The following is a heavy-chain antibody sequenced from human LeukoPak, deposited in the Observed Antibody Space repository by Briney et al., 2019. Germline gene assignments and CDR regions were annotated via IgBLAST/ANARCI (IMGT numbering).Heavy chain of an antibody. Sequence: SETLSLTCTVSGGSISSYYWSWIRQPPGKGLEWIGYIYYSGSTNYNPSLKSRVTISVDTSKNQFSLKLSSVTAADTAVYYCARLRRYYDSNDAFDIWGQGTMVTVSS. CDR1: GGSISSYY. J-gene: IGHJ3*02. CDR3: ARLRRYYDSNDAFDI. CDR2: IYYSGST. D-gene: IGHD3-22*01. V-gene: IGHV4-59*01.